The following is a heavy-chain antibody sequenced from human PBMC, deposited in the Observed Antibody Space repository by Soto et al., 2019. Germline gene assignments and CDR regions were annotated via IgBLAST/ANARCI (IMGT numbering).Heavy chain of an antibody. Sequence: QVQLVESGGGVVQPGGSLRLSCAASGFTFSSYGMHWVRQAPGKGLEWVAVISYDGSNKYYADSVKGRFTISRDNSKNTLYLQMNSLRAEDTAVYYCAKDQIKQWLMVLYYYGMDVWGQGTTVTVSS. V-gene: IGHV3-30*18. CDR1: GFTFSSYG. CDR2: ISYDGSNK. D-gene: IGHD6-19*01. J-gene: IGHJ6*02. CDR3: AKDQIKQWLMVLYYYGMDV.